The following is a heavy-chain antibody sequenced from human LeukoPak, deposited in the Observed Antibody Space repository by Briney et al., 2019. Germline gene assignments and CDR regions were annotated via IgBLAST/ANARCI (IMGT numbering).Heavy chain of an antibody. Sequence: SETLSLTCTVSGGSISSSSYYWGWIRQPPGKGLEWIGSIYYSGSTYYNPSLKSRITISVDTSKNQFSLKLSSVTAADTAVYYCARGQRGWGSSWYIHGMDVWGQGTTVTVSS. J-gene: IGHJ6*02. D-gene: IGHD6-13*01. CDR2: IYYSGST. CDR1: GGSISSSSYY. V-gene: IGHV4-39*07. CDR3: ARGQRGWGSSWYIHGMDV.